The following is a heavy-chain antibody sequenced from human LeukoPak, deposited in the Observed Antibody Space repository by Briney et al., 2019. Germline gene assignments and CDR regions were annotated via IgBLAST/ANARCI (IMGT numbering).Heavy chain of an antibody. J-gene: IGHJ4*02. CDR3: ARDRCGSASCYDGE. V-gene: IGHV4-39*07. Sequence: SETLSLTCTVSGGSISSSSYYWGWIRQPPGKGLEWIGSIYYSGSTYYNPSLTSRVTISVDTSRNQFSLKLSSVTAADTAVYFCARDRCGSASCYDGEWGQGTLVTVSS. D-gene: IGHD2-2*01. CDR1: GGSISSSSYY. CDR2: IYYSGST.